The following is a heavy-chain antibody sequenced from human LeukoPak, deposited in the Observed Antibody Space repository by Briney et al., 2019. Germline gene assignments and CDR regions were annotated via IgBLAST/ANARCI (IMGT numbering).Heavy chain of an antibody. CDR2: IHYSGNT. CDR3: ARAIRGVMGYYFDY. CDR1: GGSISSFH. V-gene: IGHV4-59*01. D-gene: IGHD3-10*01. J-gene: IGHJ4*02. Sequence: SETLSLTCTVSGGSISSFHWSWIRQPPGKGLEWIGYIHYSGNTNYNPSLKSRVTISVDTSKNQFSLKLSSVTAADTAVYYCARAIRGVMGYYFDYWGQGTLVTVSS.